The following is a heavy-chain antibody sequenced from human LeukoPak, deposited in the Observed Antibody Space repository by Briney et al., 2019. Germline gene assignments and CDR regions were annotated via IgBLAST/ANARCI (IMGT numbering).Heavy chain of an antibody. J-gene: IGHJ5*01. CDR3: AREPREYCSRIACPIWFEC. Sequence: GGSLRLSCVASGFTFNNYAMSWVRQAPGEGLEWVSALSASGGTTYYADSVKGRFTISRDNSENTLYLQMNSLRAEDTAVYYCAREPREYCSRIACPIWFECWGQGSLVTVSS. D-gene: IGHD2-2*01. CDR2: LSASGGTT. CDR1: GFTFNNYA. V-gene: IGHV3-23*01.